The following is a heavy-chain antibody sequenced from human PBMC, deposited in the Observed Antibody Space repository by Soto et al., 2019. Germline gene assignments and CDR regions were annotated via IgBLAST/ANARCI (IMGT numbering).Heavy chain of an antibody. J-gene: IGHJ4*02. D-gene: IGHD5-12*01. Sequence: GSLRLSCAASGFSFSDYYMNWIRQAPGKGLEWVSYISSTSGSTIYYADSVKGRFTISRDNSKNTLYLQMNSLRAEDTAVYYCARDLGYSGYDSYYFDYWGQGTLVTVSS. V-gene: IGHV3-11*04. CDR2: ISSTSGSTI. CDR3: ARDLGYSGYDSYYFDY. CDR1: GFSFSDYY.